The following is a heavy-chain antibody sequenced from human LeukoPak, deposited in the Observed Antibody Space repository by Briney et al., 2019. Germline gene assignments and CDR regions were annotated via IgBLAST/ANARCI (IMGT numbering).Heavy chain of an antibody. CDR3: AKDRHLMTTATTGDY. V-gene: IGHV3-30*18. CDR2: ISYDGSNK. D-gene: IGHD4-17*01. J-gene: IGHJ4*02. CDR1: GFTFSSYG. Sequence: PGGSLRLSCAASGFTFSSYGMHWVRQAPGRGLEGVAVISYDGSNKYYADSVKGRFTISRDNSKNTLYLQMKSLRVENTAVYYCAKDRHLMTTATTGDYWGQGTLVTVSS.